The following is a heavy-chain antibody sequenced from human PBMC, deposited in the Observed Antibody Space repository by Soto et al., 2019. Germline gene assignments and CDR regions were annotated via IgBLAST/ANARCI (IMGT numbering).Heavy chain of an antibody. V-gene: IGHV3-30-3*01. J-gene: IGHJ4*02. CDR3: AAGCVGWYFDY. CDR2: TSYDGSNN. D-gene: IGHD2-8*02. Sequence: QVQLVESGGGVVQPGRSLRLSCAASGFTFNSYAMHWVRQAPGKGLEWVAVTSYDGSNNYYADSVKGRFTISRDNSKNTLSRQMNSLRAEDSDVYYCAAGCVGWYFDYWGQGTLVTVSS. CDR1: GFTFNSYA.